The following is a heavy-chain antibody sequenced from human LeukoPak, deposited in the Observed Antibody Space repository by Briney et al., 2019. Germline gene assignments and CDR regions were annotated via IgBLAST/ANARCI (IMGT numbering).Heavy chain of an antibody. J-gene: IGHJ4*02. Sequence: ASVKVSCEASRYTFTGYYMHWVRQAPGQGLEWMGWINPNSGGKNYAQKFQGRVTMTRDTSISTAYMELSRLRSDDTAVYYCARDSTYGSGSYYNYWGQGTLVTVSS. CDR2: INPNSGGK. CDR3: ARDSTYGSGSYYNY. CDR1: RYTFTGYY. V-gene: IGHV1-2*02. D-gene: IGHD3-10*01.